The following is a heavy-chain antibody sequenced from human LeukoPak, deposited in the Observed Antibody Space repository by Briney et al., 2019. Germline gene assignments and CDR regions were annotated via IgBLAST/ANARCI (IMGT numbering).Heavy chain of an antibody. V-gene: IGHV3-23*01. Sequence: GGSLRLSCAASGFTFSSYAMSWVRQAPGKGLEWVSSISGSGNRTYHADSVKGRFTISRDNSKNTLYLQMNSLRAEDTAVYYCARDHQNILTGYYFDYWGQGTLVTVSS. J-gene: IGHJ4*02. D-gene: IGHD3-9*01. CDR1: GFTFSSYA. CDR3: ARDHQNILTGYYFDY. CDR2: ISGSGNRT.